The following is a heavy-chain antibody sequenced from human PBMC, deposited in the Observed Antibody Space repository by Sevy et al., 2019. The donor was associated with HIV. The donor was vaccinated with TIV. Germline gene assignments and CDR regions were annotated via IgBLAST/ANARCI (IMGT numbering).Heavy chain of an antibody. D-gene: IGHD3-10*01. Sequence: SETLSLTCAVYGGSFSGYYWSWIRQPPGKGLELIGEINHSGSTNYNPSLKSRVTISVDTSKNQFSLKLSSVTAADTAVYYCARDRFYYGSGSYSPYYYYYGMDVWGQGTTVTVSS. V-gene: IGHV4-34*01. J-gene: IGHJ6*02. CDR2: INHSGST. CDR1: GGSFSGYY. CDR3: ARDRFYYGSGSYSPYYYYYGMDV.